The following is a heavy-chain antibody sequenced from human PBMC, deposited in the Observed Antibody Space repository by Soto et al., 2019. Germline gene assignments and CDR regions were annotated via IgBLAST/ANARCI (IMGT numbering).Heavy chain of an antibody. V-gene: IGHV4-34*01. Sequence: SETLSLTCAVYCGSFSGYYWSWIRQPPGKGLEWIGEINHSGSTNYNPSLKIRVTISVDTSKNQFSLKLSSVTAADTAVYYCARAGPNSGRNGGNWFDPWGQGTLVTVSS. J-gene: IGHJ5*02. CDR3: ARAGPNSGRNGGNWFDP. CDR1: CGSFSGYY. CDR2: INHSGST. D-gene: IGHD1-26*01.